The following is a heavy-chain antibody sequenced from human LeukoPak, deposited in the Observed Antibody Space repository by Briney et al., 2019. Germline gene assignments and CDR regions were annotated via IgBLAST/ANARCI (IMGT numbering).Heavy chain of an antibody. V-gene: IGHV3-53*01. J-gene: IGHJ4*02. CDR1: GGSSSGYY. CDR2: LYNAGST. CDR3: ASLKGLFDYFDY. D-gene: IGHD3-22*01. Sequence: QSSETLSLTCAVYGGSSSGYYWSWVRQAPGKGLEWVSVLYNAGSTYYADSVKGRFTISRDNSKNTLYLQMYSLRAEDTAVYYCASLKGLFDYFDYWGQGILVTVYS.